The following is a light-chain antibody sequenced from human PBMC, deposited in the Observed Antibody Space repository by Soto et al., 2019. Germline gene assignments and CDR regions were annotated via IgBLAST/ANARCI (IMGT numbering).Light chain of an antibody. CDR2: MVS. V-gene: IGKV2-30*01. J-gene: IGKJ1*01. Sequence: DVVMTQSPLSLPVTLGQPASISCRSSQSLVYSNGYTYLNWFQQRSGQSPRRLIYMVSNRYYGVPSRFNGSVSGTDFPLKISRVEAAYVGVYYCLKVTLWPWPFGQGTKVEI. CDR1: QSLVYSNGYTY. CDR3: LKVTLWPWP.